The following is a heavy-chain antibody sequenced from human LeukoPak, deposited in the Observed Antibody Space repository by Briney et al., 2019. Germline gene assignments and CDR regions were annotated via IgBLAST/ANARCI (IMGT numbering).Heavy chain of an antibody. J-gene: IGHJ6*04. D-gene: IGHD3-10*02. V-gene: IGHV1-69*06. CDR2: IIPIFGTA. Sequence: SVKVSCKASGGTFSSYAISWVRQAPGQGLEWMGGIIPIFGTANYAQKFQGRVTITADKSTSTAYMELSSLRSEDTAVYYCAVSSGMDFLAGMDVWGKGTTVTVSS. CDR1: GGTFSSYA. CDR3: AVSSGMDFLAGMDV.